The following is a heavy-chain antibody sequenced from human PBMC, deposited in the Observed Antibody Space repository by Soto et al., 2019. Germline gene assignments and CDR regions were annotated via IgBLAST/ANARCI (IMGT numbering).Heavy chain of an antibody. J-gene: IGHJ4*02. D-gene: IGHD4-17*01. V-gene: IGHV3-23*01. Sequence: EVQLLESGGGLVQPGGSLRLSCAASGNTFSKYAMTWVRQAPGKGLEWVSAISGSGAGTYYTDSVKGRFTISRDNSKNTLYLQMNSRRADDTAVYYCAKDPNGDYVGAFDSWGQGTLVSVSS. CDR2: ISGSGAGT. CDR1: GNTFSKYA. CDR3: AKDPNGDYVGAFDS.